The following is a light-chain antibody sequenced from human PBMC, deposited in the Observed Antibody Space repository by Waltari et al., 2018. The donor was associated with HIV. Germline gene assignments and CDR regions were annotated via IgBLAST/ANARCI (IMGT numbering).Light chain of an antibody. CDR2: STS. V-gene: IGLV7-43*01. J-gene: IGLJ1*01. CDR3: LLYYGGAQRYV. CDR1: PGAVTSGNS. Sequence: QTVVTQEPSLTVSPGGTVTLTCASSPGAVTSGNSPNWLQQKPGQAPRGLIYSTSNQNSWTPARFSGSLLGGKAALTLSGVQPEDEAEYYCLLYYGGAQRYVFGTGTKVTVL.